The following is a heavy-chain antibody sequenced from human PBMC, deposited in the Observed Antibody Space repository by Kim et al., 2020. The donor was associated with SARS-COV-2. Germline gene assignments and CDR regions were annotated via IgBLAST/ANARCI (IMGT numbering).Heavy chain of an antibody. CDR3: ARSPYRGLTTVTTVWFDP. CDR1: GFTFSSYE. J-gene: IGHJ5*02. CDR2: ISSSGSTI. Sequence: GGSLRLSCAASGFTFSSYEMNWVRQAPGKGLEWVSYISSSGSTIYYADSVKGRFTISRDNAKNSLYLQMNSLRAEDTAVYYCARSPYRGLTTVTTVWFDPWGQGTLVTVSS. V-gene: IGHV3-48*03. D-gene: IGHD4-17*01.